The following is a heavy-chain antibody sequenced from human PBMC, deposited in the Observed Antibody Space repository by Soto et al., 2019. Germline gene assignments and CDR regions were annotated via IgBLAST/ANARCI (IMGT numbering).Heavy chain of an antibody. CDR1: GGSISSYY. Sequence: PSETLSLTCTVSGGSISSYYWSWIRQPPGKGLEWIGYIYYSGSTNYNPSLKSRVTISVDTSKNQFSLKLSSVTAADTAVYYCARGRTYQLPQPTYYYYYYMDGCGKGTTVTVSS. J-gene: IGHJ6*03. D-gene: IGHD2-2*01. CDR2: IYYSGST. CDR3: ARGRTYQLPQPTYYYYYYMDG. V-gene: IGHV4-59*01.